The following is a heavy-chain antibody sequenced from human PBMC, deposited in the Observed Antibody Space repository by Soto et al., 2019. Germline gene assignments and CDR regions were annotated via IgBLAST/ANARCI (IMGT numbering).Heavy chain of an antibody. J-gene: IGHJ4*02. CDR3: ARVAPPQDY. Sequence: GGSLRLCCAASGFTFSSYSMNWVRQAPGKGLEWVSYISSSRSYTNYADSVKGRFTISRDNAKNSLYLQMNSLRAEDTAVYYCARVAPPQDYWGQGTLVTVSS. CDR2: ISSSRSYT. CDR1: GFTFSSYS. V-gene: IGHV3-21*05.